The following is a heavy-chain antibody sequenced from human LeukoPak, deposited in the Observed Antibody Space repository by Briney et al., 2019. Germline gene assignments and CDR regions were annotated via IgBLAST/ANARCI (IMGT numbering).Heavy chain of an antibody. D-gene: IGHD1-26*01. J-gene: IGHJ4*02. Sequence: GSSVKVSCKASGGTFSSYGISWVRQAPGQGLEWMGWISAYNGNTNYAQKLQGRVTMTTDTSTSTAYMELRSLRSDDTAVYYCARRTGRVAWELWPRVGCSFDYWGQGTLVTVSS. CDR1: GGTFSSYG. CDR2: ISAYNGNT. V-gene: IGHV1-18*01. CDR3: ARRTGRVAWELWPRVGCSFDY.